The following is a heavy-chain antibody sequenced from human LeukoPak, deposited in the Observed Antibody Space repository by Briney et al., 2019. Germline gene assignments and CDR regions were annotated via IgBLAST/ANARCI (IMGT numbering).Heavy chain of an antibody. V-gene: IGHV1-69*04. CDR3: ATSGEQPPYFDY. J-gene: IGHJ4*02. CDR1: GGTFSSYA. D-gene: IGHD1/OR15-1a*01. Sequence: SVKVSCKASGGTFSSYAISWVRQAPGQGLEWMGRIIPILGIANYAQKFQGRVTITADKSTSTAYMELSSLRSEDTAVYYCATSGEQPPYFDYWGQGTLVTVSS. CDR2: IIPILGIA.